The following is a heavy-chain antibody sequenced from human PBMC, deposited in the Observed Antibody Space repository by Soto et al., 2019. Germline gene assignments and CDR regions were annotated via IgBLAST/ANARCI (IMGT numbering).Heavy chain of an antibody. J-gene: IGHJ4*02. CDR3: ARQQTTVVTQAYFDH. CDR2: IYYSGRT. CDR1: GESISSSSYY. Sequence: SETLSLTCIVSGESISSSSYYWGWIRQPPGKGLEWIGSIYYSGRTYYNPSFKSRVTISIDTSKNQFSLKLSSVTATDTAVYYCARQQTTVVTQAYFDHWGQGALVTVSS. D-gene: IGHD2-21*02. V-gene: IGHV4-39*01.